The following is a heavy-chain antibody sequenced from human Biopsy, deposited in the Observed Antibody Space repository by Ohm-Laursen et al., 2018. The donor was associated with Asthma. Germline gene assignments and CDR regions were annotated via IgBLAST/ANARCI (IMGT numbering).Heavy chain of an antibody. CDR1: GGTFNTYV. D-gene: IGHD2-2*01. CDR3: ARKAGSCISRTCYSLDF. CDR2: INFVFGTT. Sequence: GASVKVSCKPLGGTFNTYVIGWARQAPGQGLEWMGGINFVFGTTTYPQKFQDRVTITADDSTSTVYMELSSLRSEDMAVYYCARKAGSCISRTCYSLDFWGQGALVTVSS. J-gene: IGHJ4*02. V-gene: IGHV1-69*13.